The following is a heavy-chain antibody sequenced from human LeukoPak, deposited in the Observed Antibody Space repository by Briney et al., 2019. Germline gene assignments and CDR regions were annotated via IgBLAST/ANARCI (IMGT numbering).Heavy chain of an antibody. CDR2: KRYDGSNK. J-gene: IGHJ4*02. V-gene: IGHV3-30*02. Sequence: GGSLRLSCAASGFTFSSYGMHWVRQAPGKGLEWVAFKRYDGSNKYYADSVKGRFTISRDNSKNTLYLQMNSLRAEDTAFYYCAKAELGVDTFFDYWGQGTLVTVSS. CDR1: GFTFSSYG. CDR3: AKAELGVDTFFDY. D-gene: IGHD3-3*01.